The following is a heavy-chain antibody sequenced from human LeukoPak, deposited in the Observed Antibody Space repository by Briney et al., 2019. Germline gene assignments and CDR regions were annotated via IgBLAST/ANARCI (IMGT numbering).Heavy chain of an antibody. V-gene: IGHV1-2*02. CDR2: INPNSGGT. D-gene: IGHD6-6*01. J-gene: IGHJ4*02. CDR1: GYTFPGYY. CDR3: AREHSSSSGKVFDY. Sequence: AASVKVSCKASGYTFPGYYMHWVRQAPGQGLEWMGWINPNSGGTNYAQKFQGRVTMTRDTSISTAYVELGRLRSDDTAVYYCAREHSSSSGKVFDYWGQGTLVTVSS.